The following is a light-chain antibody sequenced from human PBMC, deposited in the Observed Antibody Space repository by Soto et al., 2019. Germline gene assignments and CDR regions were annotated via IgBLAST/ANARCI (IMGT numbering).Light chain of an antibody. J-gene: IGLJ2*01. CDR3: SSYTSSSTLVV. CDR1: SSDVGGYNY. CDR2: EVS. V-gene: IGLV2-14*01. Sequence: QSVLTQPASVSGSPGQSITISCTGTSSDVGGYNYVSWYQQHPGKAPKLMIYEVSNRPSGVSNRFSGSKSGNTASLTISGLQAEDEADYYCSSYTSSSTLVVFCGGTKLTVL.